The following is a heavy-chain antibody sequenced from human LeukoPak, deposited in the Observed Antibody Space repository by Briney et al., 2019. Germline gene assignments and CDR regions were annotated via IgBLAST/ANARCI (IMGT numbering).Heavy chain of an antibody. D-gene: IGHD2-2*01. CDR3: ARVQLIRQLLRVYMDV. Sequence: ASVKVSCKVSGYTLTELSMHWVRQAPGKGLEWMGGFDPEDGETIYAQKFQGRVTMTEDTSTDTAYMELSSLRSEDTAVYYCARVQLIRQLLRVYMDVWGKGTTVTVSS. CDR2: FDPEDGET. V-gene: IGHV1-24*01. J-gene: IGHJ6*03. CDR1: GYTLTELS.